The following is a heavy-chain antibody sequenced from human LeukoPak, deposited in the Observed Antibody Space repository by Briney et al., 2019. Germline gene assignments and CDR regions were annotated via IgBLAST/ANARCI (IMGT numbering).Heavy chain of an antibody. Sequence: SETLSLTCTVSGGSISSYYWSWIRQPPGKGLEWIGYIYYSGSTNYNPSLKSRVTISVDTSKNQFSLKLSSVTAADTAVYYCARGSSYYDILTGYYYYYMDVWGKGTTVTISS. CDR2: IYYSGST. J-gene: IGHJ6*03. D-gene: IGHD3-9*01. V-gene: IGHV4-59*01. CDR1: GGSISSYY. CDR3: ARGSSYYDILTGYYYYYMDV.